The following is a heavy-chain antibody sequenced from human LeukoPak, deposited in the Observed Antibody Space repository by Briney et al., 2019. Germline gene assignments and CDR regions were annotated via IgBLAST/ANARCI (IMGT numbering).Heavy chain of an antibody. CDR1: GFTFSSYA. Sequence: GGSLRLSCAASGFTFSSYAMSWVRQAPGKGLEWVSAISGSGGSTYYADSVKGRFTISRDNSKNTLYLQMNSLRAEDTAVYYCAKVPDYSNYGPEDDYWGQGTLVTVSS. CDR3: AKVPDYSNYGPEDDY. D-gene: IGHD4-11*01. V-gene: IGHV3-23*01. J-gene: IGHJ4*02. CDR2: ISGSGGST.